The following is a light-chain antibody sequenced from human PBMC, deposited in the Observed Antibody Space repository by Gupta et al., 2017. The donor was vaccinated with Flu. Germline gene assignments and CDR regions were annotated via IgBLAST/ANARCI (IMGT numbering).Light chain of an antibody. CDR1: QGIGND. J-gene: IGKJ1*01. V-gene: IGKV1-17*01. CDR3: QQHNSYPQT. CDR2: AAS. Sequence: PSSLSASVGDRVTITCRASQGIGNDLAWYQQKPGQAPKRLIYAASTSQSGVPSRFSGSGSGTEFTLTISSLQPEDFATYYCQQHNSYPQTFGQGTKVEI.